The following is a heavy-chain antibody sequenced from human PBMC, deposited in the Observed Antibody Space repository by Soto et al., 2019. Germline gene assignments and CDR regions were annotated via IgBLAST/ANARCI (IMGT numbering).Heavy chain of an antibody. D-gene: IGHD2-2*01. CDR1: GFTFSSYG. J-gene: IGHJ4*02. V-gene: IGHV3-33*01. CDR2: IWYDGSNK. CDR3: ARRGYCSSTSCYAPGPFDY. Sequence: GGSLRLSCAASGFTFSSYGMHWVRQAPGKGLEWVAVIWYDGSNKYYADSVKGRFTISRDNSKNTLYLQMNSLRAEDTAVYYRARRGYCSSTSCYAPGPFDYWGQGTLVTVSS.